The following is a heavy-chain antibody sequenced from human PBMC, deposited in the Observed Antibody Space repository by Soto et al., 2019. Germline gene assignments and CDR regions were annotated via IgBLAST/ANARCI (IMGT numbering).Heavy chain of an antibody. CDR3: ARDLDYDSSGYYYYYYYGMDV. Sequence: GGSLRLSCAASGFTFSSYAMHWVRQAPGKGLEWVAVISYDGSNKYYADSVKGRFTISRDNSKNTLYLQMNSLRAEDTAVYYCARDLDYDSSGYYYYYYYGMDVRGQGTTVTV. D-gene: IGHD3-22*01. J-gene: IGHJ6*02. CDR2: ISYDGSNK. CDR1: GFTFSSYA. V-gene: IGHV3-30-3*01.